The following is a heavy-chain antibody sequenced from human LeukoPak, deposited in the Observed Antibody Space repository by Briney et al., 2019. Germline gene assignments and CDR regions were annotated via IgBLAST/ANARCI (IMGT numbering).Heavy chain of an antibody. CDR1: GGTFTIYA. CDR3: YTVAWNQNGFYP. CDR2: IITFFGTA. J-gene: IGHJ5*02. V-gene: IGHV1-69*05. Sequence: SVTLSFTASGGTFTIYAISWVRHAPGQGLEWMGGIITFFGTASYPQKFQGRVPFTTAESKTKANVDLNRLRSEAPAMYYYYTVAWNQNGFYPCGEGNLVSVSS. D-gene: IGHD1-1*01.